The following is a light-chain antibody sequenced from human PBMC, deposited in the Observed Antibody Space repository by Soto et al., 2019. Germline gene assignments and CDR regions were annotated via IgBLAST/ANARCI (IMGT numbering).Light chain of an antibody. CDR1: QSLANSF. J-gene: IGKJ5*01. Sequence: EFVLTQSPGTLSLSPGERATLSCRASQSLANSFIAWYQQKPGQAPRLLIYGASNRAAGIPARFSGSGSGTDFTLTINSLEPEDFAVYYCQQRSNWPPITFGQGTDWRL. V-gene: IGKV3-11*01. CDR3: QQRSNWPPIT. CDR2: GAS.